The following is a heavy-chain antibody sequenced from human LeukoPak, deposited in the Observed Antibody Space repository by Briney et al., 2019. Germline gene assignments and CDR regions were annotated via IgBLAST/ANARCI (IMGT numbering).Heavy chain of an antibody. J-gene: IGHJ6*02. V-gene: IGHV1-2*04. D-gene: IGHD4-17*01. CDR2: INPNSGGT. CDR3: ARANDYGDYGDYYGMDV. CDR1: GYIFTGYY. Sequence: ASVKVSCKASGYIFTGYYMHWVRQAPGQGLEWMGWINPNSGGTNYAQKFQGWVTMTRDTSISTAYMELSRLRSDDTAVCYCARANDYGDYGDYYGMDVWGQGTTVTVSS.